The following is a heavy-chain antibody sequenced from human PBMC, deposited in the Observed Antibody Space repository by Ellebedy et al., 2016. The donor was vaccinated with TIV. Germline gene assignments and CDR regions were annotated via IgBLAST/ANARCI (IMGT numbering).Heavy chain of an antibody. CDR1: GFTFSSYR. V-gene: IGHV3-74*01. CDR3: IRDGGWEVA. D-gene: IGHD3-16*01. J-gene: IGHJ5*02. CDR2: LNSDGSTS. Sequence: GESLKISCAASGFTFSSYRMSWVRHGPGKGLAWVARLNSDGSTSDYAESVKGRFTISRDNARNTLYLQMKGLRVEDTAVYYCIRDGGWEVAWGQGTLVTVSS.